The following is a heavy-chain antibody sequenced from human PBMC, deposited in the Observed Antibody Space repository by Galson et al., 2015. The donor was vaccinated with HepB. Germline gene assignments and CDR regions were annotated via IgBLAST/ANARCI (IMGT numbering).Heavy chain of an antibody. D-gene: IGHD1-26*01. CDR1: GGTFSSYA. Sequence: SVKVSCKASGGTFSSYAISWVRQAPGQGLEWMGGIIPIFGTANYAQKFQGRATVTADESTSTAYMELSSLRSEDTAVYYCARGATTRTYYYYYMHVWGKGTTVTVSS. CDR2: IIPIFGTA. J-gene: IGHJ6*03. CDR3: ARGATTRTYYYYYMHV. V-gene: IGHV1-69*13.